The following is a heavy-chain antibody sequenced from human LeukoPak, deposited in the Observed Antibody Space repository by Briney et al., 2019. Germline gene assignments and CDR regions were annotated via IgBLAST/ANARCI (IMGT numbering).Heavy chain of an antibody. V-gene: IGHV3-9*03. Sequence: GGSLRLSCAASGFTFDDYAMHWVRQAPGKGLEWVSGISWNSGSIGYADSVKGRFTISRDNAKNSLYRQMNSLRAEDMALYYCARGQIFGVVIIHDAFDIWGQGTMVTVSS. CDR3: ARGQIFGVVIIHDAFDI. CDR1: GFTFDDYA. J-gene: IGHJ3*02. CDR2: ISWNSGSI. D-gene: IGHD3-3*01.